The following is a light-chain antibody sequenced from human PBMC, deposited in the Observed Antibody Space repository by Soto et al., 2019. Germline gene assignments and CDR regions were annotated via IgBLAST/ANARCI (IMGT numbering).Light chain of an antibody. CDR2: AAS. CDR1: QDISDY. Sequence: DIQLTQSPSFLSASVGDRVTITCRASQDISDYLAWYQQRPGKAPKLLIYAASTLQSGVPSRFSGSGSGTEFTLTISSLQPEDFATSSCQQLNSYPLTFGGRTKVDIK. V-gene: IGKV1-9*01. CDR3: QQLNSYPLT. J-gene: IGKJ4*02.